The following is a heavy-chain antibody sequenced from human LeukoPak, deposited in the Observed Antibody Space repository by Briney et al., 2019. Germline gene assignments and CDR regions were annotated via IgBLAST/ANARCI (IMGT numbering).Heavy chain of an antibody. D-gene: IGHD3-16*02. J-gene: IGHJ5*02. CDR1: GGSISSYY. CDR3: AREGYDYVWGSYRPIVPFDP. Sequence: SETLSLTCTVPGGSISSYYWSWIRQAAGKGLEWIGRIYTSGSTNYNPSLNSRFTMSLDTSKNHFSLKLRSVTAADTAVYYCAREGYDYVWGSYRPIVPFDPWGQGTLVTVSS. CDR2: IYTSGST. V-gene: IGHV4-4*07.